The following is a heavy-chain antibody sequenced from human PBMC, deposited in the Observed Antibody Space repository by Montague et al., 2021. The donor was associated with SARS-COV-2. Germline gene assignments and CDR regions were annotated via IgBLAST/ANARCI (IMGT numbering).Heavy chain of an antibody. D-gene: IGHD5-18*01. V-gene: IGHV4-34*01. CDR3: ARGGGYSYGAPDY. CDR2: INHSGST. J-gene: IGHJ4*02. Sequence: SETLSLTCVVYGGSFSGYYWSWIRQPPGKGLEWIEEINHSGSTNYNPSLKSRVTISVDTSKKQFSLRLNSVTAADTAVYYCARGGGYSYGAPDYWGQGTLVTVSS. CDR1: GGSFSGYY.